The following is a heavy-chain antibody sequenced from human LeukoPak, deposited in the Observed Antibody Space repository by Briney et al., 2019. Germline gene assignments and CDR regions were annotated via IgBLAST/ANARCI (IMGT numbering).Heavy chain of an antibody. V-gene: IGHV1-18*01. CDR1: GCTFTSYG. Sequence: ASVKVSCKASGCTFTSYGISWVRQAPGQGLEWMGWISAYNGNTNYARKLQGRVTMTTDTSTSTAYMELRSLRSDDTAVYYCARVSDIVVVPAAFNWFDPWGQGTLVTVSS. CDR3: ARVSDIVVVPAAFNWFDP. CDR2: ISAYNGNT. J-gene: IGHJ5*02. D-gene: IGHD2-2*01.